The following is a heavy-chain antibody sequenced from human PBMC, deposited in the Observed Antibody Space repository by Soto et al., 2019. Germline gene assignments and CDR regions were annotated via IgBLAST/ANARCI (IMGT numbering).Heavy chain of an antibody. CDR1: GFTFSTQA. V-gene: IGHV3-23*01. J-gene: IGHJ4*02. Sequence: EVQLLESGGGLVQPGGSLRLSCSASGFTFSTQAMAWVRQAPGKGLEWVAAIIYSGESPDYADSVKGRFTISRDNSKNILYLQMNSLRANDTAVYYCAKDLHGSGWSFDQWGQGTVVTVSS. CDR3: AKDLHGSGWSFDQ. D-gene: IGHD6-19*01. CDR2: IIYSGESP.